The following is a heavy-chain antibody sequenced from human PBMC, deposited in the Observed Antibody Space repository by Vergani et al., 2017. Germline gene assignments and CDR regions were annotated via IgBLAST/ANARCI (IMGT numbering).Heavy chain of an antibody. D-gene: IGHD1-26*01. CDR3: ARGGRFYYYYYMDV. CDR1: GYSISSGYY. V-gene: IGHV4-38-2*01. Sequence: QVQLQESGPGLVKPSETLSLTCGVSGYSISSGYYWGWIRQPPGKGLEWIGNIYHSGNTYYNPSLKSRVTISVDTSKNQFSLKLSSVTAADTAVYYCARGGRFYYYYYMDVWGKGTTVTVSS. CDR2: IYHSGNT. J-gene: IGHJ6*03.